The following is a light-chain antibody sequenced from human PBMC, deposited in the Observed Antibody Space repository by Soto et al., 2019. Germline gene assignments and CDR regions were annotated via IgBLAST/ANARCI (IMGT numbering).Light chain of an antibody. Sequence: EIVMTQSPATLSVSPGERATLSCRASQSVSSNLAWYQQKPGQAPRLLIYCASTRATGIPARFGGSGSGTEFILTISSLQSEDFAVYYCQQYHKWPLTFGGGTKVEI. CDR3: QQYHKWPLT. CDR1: QSVSSN. J-gene: IGKJ4*01. CDR2: CAS. V-gene: IGKV3-15*01.